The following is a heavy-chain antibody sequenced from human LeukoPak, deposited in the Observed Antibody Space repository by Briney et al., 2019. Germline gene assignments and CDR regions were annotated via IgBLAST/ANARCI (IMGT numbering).Heavy chain of an antibody. J-gene: IGHJ6*03. D-gene: IGHD3-16*01. CDR3: ASGGDYYYYYYYMDV. Sequence: ASVKVSCKASGYTFTGYYMHWVRQAPGQGLEWMGWINPNSGGTNYAQKFQGRVTMTRDTSISTAYMELSRLRSDDTAVYYCASGGDYYYYYYYMDVWGKGTTVTVSS. CDR1: GYTFTGYY. CDR2: INPNSGGT. V-gene: IGHV1-2*02.